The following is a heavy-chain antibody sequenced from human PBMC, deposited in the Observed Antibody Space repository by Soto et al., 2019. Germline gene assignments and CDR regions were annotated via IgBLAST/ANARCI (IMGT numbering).Heavy chain of an antibody. D-gene: IGHD6-13*01. Sequence: EVQLLESGGGLVQPGGSLRLSCAASGFTFSSYAMNWVRQAPGKGLEWVSVISGSDGSTYYADSVKGRFTISRDNSKNTLNLQMNSLSAEDTAVYYGARRSSSWYLDYWGQGTLVTVSS. J-gene: IGHJ4*02. CDR1: GFTFSSYA. CDR3: ARRSSSWYLDY. CDR2: ISGSDGST. V-gene: IGHV3-23*01.